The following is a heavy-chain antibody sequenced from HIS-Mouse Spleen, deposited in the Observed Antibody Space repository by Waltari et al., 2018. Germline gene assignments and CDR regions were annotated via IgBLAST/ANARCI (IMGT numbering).Heavy chain of an antibody. D-gene: IGHD6-13*01. Sequence: QLQLQESGPGLVKPSETLSLTCPVSGGSISSSSYYWGWIRQPPGKGLEWIGSIYYRGSTYYNPSLKSRVTISVDTSKNQFSLKLSSVTAADTAVYYCAREIPYSSSWYDWYFDLWGRGTLVTVSS. V-gene: IGHV4-39*07. CDR1: GGSISSSSYY. CDR2: IYYRGST. J-gene: IGHJ2*01. CDR3: AREIPYSSSWYDWYFDL.